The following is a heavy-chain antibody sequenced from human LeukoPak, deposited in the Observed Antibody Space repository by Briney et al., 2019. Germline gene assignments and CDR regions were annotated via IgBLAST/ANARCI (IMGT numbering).Heavy chain of an antibody. D-gene: IGHD6-13*01. CDR2: INSGSTNP. Sequence: PGGSLRLSCEASGFIFSSYTMNWIRQAPGKGLEWVASINSGSTNPYYADSVKGRFTISRDDAKKSLYLQMTSLRVEDTSVYYCARDFLAAGEYWGQGTLVTVSS. CDR1: GFIFSSYT. CDR3: ARDFLAAGEY. J-gene: IGHJ4*02. V-gene: IGHV3-21*01.